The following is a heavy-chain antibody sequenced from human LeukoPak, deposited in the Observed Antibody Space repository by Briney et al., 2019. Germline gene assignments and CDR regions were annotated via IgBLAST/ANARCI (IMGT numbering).Heavy chain of an antibody. CDR3: ARRKGCSSTSCPPDS. Sequence: GESLKISCRGSGYTFTTFWIGWVRQMPGKGREWMGIIYPGDSDTRYSPSFQGQVTMSVDKSINPAYLQWSSLKASDTAMYYCARRKGCSSTSCPPDSWGQGTLVTVSS. CDR2: IYPGDSDT. J-gene: IGHJ4*02. CDR1: GYTFTTFW. V-gene: IGHV5-51*01. D-gene: IGHD2-2*01.